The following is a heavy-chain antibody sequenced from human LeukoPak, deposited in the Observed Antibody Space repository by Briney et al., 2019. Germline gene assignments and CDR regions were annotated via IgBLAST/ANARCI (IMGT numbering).Heavy chain of an antibody. V-gene: IGHV1-18*01. CDR1: GYTFTSYG. D-gene: IGHD2-15*01. CDR3: AREYCSGGSCYSADY. CDR2: ISAYNGNT. J-gene: IGHJ4*02. Sequence: ASVKVSCKASGYTFTSYGISWVRQAPGQGHEWMGWISAYNGNTNYAQKLQGRVTMTTDTSTSTDYMELRSLRSDDTAVYYCAREYCSGGSCYSADYWGQGTLVTVSS.